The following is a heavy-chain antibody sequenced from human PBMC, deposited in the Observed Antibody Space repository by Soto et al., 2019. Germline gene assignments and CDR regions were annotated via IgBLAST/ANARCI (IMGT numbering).Heavy chain of an antibody. CDR3: PSSITLGGASVRAV. Sequence: ASVKVSCKASGYTFTGYYMHWVRQAPGQGLEWMGWINPNSGGTNYAQKFQGWVTMTRDTSISTAYMELSRLRSDDRAVFYWPSSITLGGASVRAVGAKGPTVTVSS. J-gene: IGHJ6*04. CDR2: INPNSGGT. V-gene: IGHV1-2*04. CDR1: GYTFTGYY. D-gene: IGHD3-10*02.